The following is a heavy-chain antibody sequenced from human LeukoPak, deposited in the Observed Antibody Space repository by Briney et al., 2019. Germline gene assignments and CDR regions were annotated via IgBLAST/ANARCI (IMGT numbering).Heavy chain of an antibody. CDR3: VIDLGDYNDF. CDR2: ISSSSSYI. Sequence: GGSLRLSCAASGFTVSSNYMSWVRQAPGKGLEWVSSISSSSSYIYYADSVKGRFTISRDNAKNTLYLQMSSLRADDTAVYYCVIDLGDYNDFWGQGTLVSVSS. D-gene: IGHD2-15*01. V-gene: IGHV3-21*01. J-gene: IGHJ4*02. CDR1: GFTVSSNY.